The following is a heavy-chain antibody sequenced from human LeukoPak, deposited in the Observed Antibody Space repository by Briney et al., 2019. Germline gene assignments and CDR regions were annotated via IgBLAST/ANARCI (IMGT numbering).Heavy chain of an antibody. V-gene: IGHV1-2*04. CDR1: GYSLSELS. J-gene: IGHJ4*02. CDR2: INPNSGGT. Sequence: ASVKVSCKVSGYSLSELSMHWVRQAPGQGLEWMGWINPNSGGTNYAQKFQGWVTMTRDTSISTAYMELSRLRSDDTAVYYCASSRSGWSYFDYWGQGTLVTVSS. CDR3: ASSRSGWSYFDY. D-gene: IGHD6-19*01.